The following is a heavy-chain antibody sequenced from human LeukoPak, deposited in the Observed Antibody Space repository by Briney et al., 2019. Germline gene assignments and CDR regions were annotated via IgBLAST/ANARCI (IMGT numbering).Heavy chain of an antibody. Sequence: PGGSLRLSCAASGFTVSSNYMSWVRQAPGKGLEWVSVIYSGGSTYYADSVKGRFTISGDNSKNTLYLQMNSLRAEDTAVYYCASTITGPYWYFDLWGRGTLVTVSS. CDR1: GFTVSSNY. CDR2: IYSGGST. CDR3: ASTITGPYWYFDL. D-gene: IGHD1-20*01. V-gene: IGHV3-53*01. J-gene: IGHJ2*01.